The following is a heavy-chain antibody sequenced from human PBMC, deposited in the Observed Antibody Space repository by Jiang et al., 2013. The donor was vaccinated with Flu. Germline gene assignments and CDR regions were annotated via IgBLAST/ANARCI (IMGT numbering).Heavy chain of an antibody. CDR1: GFTFDDYA. CDR3: AKDGGYSYGYGGDYYYMDV. J-gene: IGHJ6*03. V-gene: IGHV3-9*01. D-gene: IGHD5-18*01. Sequence: SGGGLVQPGRSLRLSCAASGFTFDDYAMHWVRQAPGKGLEWVSGISWNSGSIGYADSVKGRFTISRDNAKNSLYLQMNSLRAEDTALYYCAKDGGYSYGYGGDYYYMDVWGKGTTVTVSS. CDR2: ISWNSGSI.